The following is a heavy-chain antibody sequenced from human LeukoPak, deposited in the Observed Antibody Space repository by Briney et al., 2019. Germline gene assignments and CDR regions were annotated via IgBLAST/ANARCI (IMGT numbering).Heavy chain of an antibody. CDR2: VCYSGST. Sequence: SETLSLTCNVSGGSVSSSDSCWGWIRQPPGEGLEWIGSVCYSGSTYYNPSLKSRVAISVDTSKNQFSLRLSSVTAADTALYFCARDREGFGSSGYYYQFDYWGQGTLVTVSS. CDR1: GGSVSSSDSC. J-gene: IGHJ4*02. D-gene: IGHD3-22*01. CDR3: ARDREGFGSSGYYYQFDY. V-gene: IGHV4-39*07.